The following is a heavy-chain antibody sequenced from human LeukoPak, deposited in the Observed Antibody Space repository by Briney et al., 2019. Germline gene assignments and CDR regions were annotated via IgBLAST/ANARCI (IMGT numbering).Heavy chain of an antibody. D-gene: IGHD4-17*01. J-gene: IGHJ4*02. CDR2: IYYSGST. CDR3: ARRLSIDYGDPLDY. V-gene: IGHV4-39*01. Sequence: SETLSLTCTVSGGSISSSSYYWGWIRQPPGKGLEWIGRIYYSGSTYYNPSLKSRVTISVDTSKNQFSLKLSSVTAADTAVYYCARRLSIDYGDPLDYWGQGTLVTVSS. CDR1: GGSISSSSYY.